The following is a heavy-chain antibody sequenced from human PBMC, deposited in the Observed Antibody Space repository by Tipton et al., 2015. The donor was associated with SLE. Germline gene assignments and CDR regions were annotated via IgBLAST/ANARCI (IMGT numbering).Heavy chain of an antibody. J-gene: IGHJ5*02. Sequence: TLSLTCTVSGGSISSGSYYWSWIRQPPGKGLEWIGYIYYSGSTNYNPSLKSRVTISVDTSKNQFSLKLSSVTAADTAVYYCARAQRLVRWFDPWGQGTLATVSS. CDR1: GGSISSGSYY. V-gene: IGHV4-61*01. CDR2: IYYSGST. CDR3: ARAQRLVRWFDP. D-gene: IGHD6-13*01.